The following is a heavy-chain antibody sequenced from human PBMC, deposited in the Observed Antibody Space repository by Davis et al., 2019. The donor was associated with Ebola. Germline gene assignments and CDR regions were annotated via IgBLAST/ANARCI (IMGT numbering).Heavy chain of an antibody. CDR3: ARSGDTSGYFPHY. CDR1: GFTFGTYA. D-gene: IGHD3-22*01. V-gene: IGHV3-30*04. J-gene: IGHJ4*02. Sequence: GESLKISCAASGFTFGTYAMHWVRQAPDRGPEWVAVISYDGTNKYYADSVKGRFTISRDNSKNTLYLQVNSLRVEDTAVFYCARSGDTSGYFPHYWGQGTLVTVSS. CDR2: ISYDGTNK.